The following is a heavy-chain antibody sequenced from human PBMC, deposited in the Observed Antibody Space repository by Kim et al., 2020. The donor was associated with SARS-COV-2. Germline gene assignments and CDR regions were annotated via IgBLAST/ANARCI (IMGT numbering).Heavy chain of an antibody. D-gene: IGHD6-19*01. J-gene: IGHJ4*02. Sequence: SETLSLTCTVSGGSISSYYWSWIRQPPGKGLEWIGYIYYSGSTNYNPSLKSRVTISVDTSKKQFSLKLSSVTAADTAVYYCARGDRGWHYFDYWGQGTLVTVSS. V-gene: IGHV4-59*13. CDR3: ARGDRGWHYFDY. CDR1: GGSISSYY. CDR2: IYYSGST.